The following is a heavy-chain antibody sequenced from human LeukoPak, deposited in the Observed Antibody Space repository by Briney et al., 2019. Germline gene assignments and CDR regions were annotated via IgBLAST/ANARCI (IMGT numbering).Heavy chain of an antibody. CDR1: GFTFSSYA. D-gene: IGHD3-16*01. Sequence: GGSLRLSCAASGFTFSSYAMSWVRQAPGKGLEWVSAISGSGGSTYYADSVKGRFTISRDNSKNTLYLQMNSLRAEDTAVYYCAKDRVYDYVWGSFDYWGQGTLVTVSS. J-gene: IGHJ4*02. CDR2: ISGSGGST. CDR3: AKDRVYDYVWGSFDY. V-gene: IGHV3-23*01.